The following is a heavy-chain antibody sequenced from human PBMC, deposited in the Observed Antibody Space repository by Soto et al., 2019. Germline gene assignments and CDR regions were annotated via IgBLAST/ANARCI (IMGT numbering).Heavy chain of an antibody. CDR2: IYYSGST. V-gene: IGHV4-59*01. J-gene: IGHJ6*02. Sequence: SETLSLTCTVSGGSISSYYWSWIRQPPGKGLEWIGYIYYSGSTNYNPSLKSRVTISVDTSKNQFSLKLSSVTAADTAVYYCARYQYDLWSGYPYYYYGMDVWGQGTTVPVSS. CDR3: ARYQYDLWSGYPYYYYGMDV. D-gene: IGHD3-3*01. CDR1: GGSISSYY.